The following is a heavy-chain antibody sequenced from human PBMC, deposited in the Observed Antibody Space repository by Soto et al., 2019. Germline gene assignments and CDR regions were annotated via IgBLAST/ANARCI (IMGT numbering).Heavy chain of an antibody. V-gene: IGHV3-23*01. J-gene: IGHJ4*02. Sequence: GGSLRLSCAASGLTLSSCAMRWVRQAPGKGLEWVSTISGGGGNTYYADSVKGRFTISRDNSKSTLYLQMNSLRAEDTAVYYCAKGGYDSGGHSLYYFDSWGQGTLVTVSS. CDR3: AKGGYDSGGHSLYYFDS. CDR1: GLTLSSCA. D-gene: IGHD3-22*01. CDR2: ISGGGGNT.